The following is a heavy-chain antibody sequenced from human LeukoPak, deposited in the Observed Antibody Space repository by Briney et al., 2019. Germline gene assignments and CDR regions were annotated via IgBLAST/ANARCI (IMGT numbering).Heavy chain of an antibody. Sequence: SETLSLTCTVSGGSTSSGDYYWSWIRQPPGKGLEWIGYIYYSGSTYYNPSLKSRVTISVDTSKNQFSLKLSSVTAADTAVYYCASNDFWSGYGSDDYWGQGTLVTVSS. CDR3: ASNDFWSGYGSDDY. CDR1: GGSTSSGDYY. CDR2: IYYSGST. V-gene: IGHV4-30-4*01. D-gene: IGHD3-3*01. J-gene: IGHJ4*02.